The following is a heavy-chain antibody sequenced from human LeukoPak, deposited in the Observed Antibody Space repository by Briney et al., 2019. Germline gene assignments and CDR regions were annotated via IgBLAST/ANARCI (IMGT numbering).Heavy chain of an antibody. D-gene: IGHD1-26*01. V-gene: IGHV3-33*06. CDR3: AKHSVGATNIDY. CDR1: GFTFSSYG. CDR2: IWYDGSNK. Sequence: GGSLRLSCAASGFTFSSYGMHWVRQAPGKGLEWVAVIWYDGSNKYYADSVKGRFTISRDNSKNTLYLQMNSLRAEDTAVYYCAKHSVGATNIDYWGQGTLVTVSS. J-gene: IGHJ4*02.